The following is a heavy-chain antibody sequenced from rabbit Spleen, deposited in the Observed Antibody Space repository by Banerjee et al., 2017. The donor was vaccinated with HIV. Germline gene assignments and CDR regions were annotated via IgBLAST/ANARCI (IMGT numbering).Heavy chain of an antibody. Sequence: QQLVESGGGLVKPGASLTLTCKASGFTISSSYYMCWVRQAPGKGLEWIACIYGGSSGSTYYASWVNGRFTISKASSTTVTLQMTSLTAADTATYLCAKDYDGSGHDIPYYFDLWGQGTLVIVS. CDR1: GFTISSSYY. D-gene: IGHD8-1*01. V-gene: IGHV1S40*01. CDR2: IYGGSSGST. J-gene: IGHJ4*01. CDR3: AKDYDGSGHDIPYYFDL.